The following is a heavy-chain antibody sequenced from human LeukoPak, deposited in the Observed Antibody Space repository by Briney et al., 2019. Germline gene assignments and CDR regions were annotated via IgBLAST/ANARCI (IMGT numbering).Heavy chain of an antibody. Sequence: SVKVSCKASGGTFSSYAISWVRRAPGQGLEWMGRIIPILGIANYAQKFQGRVTITADKSTSTAYMELSSLRSEDTAVYYCARLPGENYYDSSGYYPAGANWFDPWGQGTLVTVSS. CDR1: GGTFSSYA. CDR2: IIPILGIA. D-gene: IGHD3-22*01. CDR3: ARLPGENYYDSSGYYPAGANWFDP. J-gene: IGHJ5*02. V-gene: IGHV1-69*04.